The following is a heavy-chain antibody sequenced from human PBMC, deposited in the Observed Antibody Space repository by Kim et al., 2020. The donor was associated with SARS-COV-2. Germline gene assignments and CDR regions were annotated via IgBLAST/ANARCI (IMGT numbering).Heavy chain of an antibody. CDR3: AKDRTMYSSGWYEGMDV. CDR2: ISYDGSNK. D-gene: IGHD6-19*01. Sequence: GGSLRLSCAASGFTFSSYGMHWVRQAPGKGLEWVAVISYDGSNKYYADSVKGRFTISRDNSKNTLYLQMNSLRAEDTAVYYCAKDRTMYSSGWYEGMDVWGQGTTVTVSS. V-gene: IGHV3-30*18. J-gene: IGHJ6*02. CDR1: GFTFSSYG.